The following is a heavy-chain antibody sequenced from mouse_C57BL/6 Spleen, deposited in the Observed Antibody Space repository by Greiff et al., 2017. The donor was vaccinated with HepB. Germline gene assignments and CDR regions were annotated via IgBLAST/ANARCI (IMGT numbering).Heavy chain of an antibody. V-gene: IGHV1-15*01. J-gene: IGHJ2*01. Sequence: VQLQQSGAELVRPGASVTLSCKASGYTFTDYEMHWVKQTPVHGLEWIGAIDPETGGTAYNPKFKGKAILTADKSSSTAYMELRSLTSEDSAVDYCTRERDYGNYVDYWGQGTTLTVSS. CDR3: TRERDYGNYVDY. CDR2: IDPETGGT. CDR1: GYTFTDYE. D-gene: IGHD2-1*01.